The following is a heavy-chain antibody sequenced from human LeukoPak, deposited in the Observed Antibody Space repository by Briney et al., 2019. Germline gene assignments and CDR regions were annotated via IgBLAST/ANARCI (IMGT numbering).Heavy chain of an antibody. CDR2: IYTSGST. J-gene: IGHJ6*03. D-gene: IGHD3-9*01. CDR1: GGSISSGSYY. V-gene: IGHV4-61*02. CDR3: ARVPGYPDYYYYYYIDV. Sequence: SETLSLTCTVSGGSISSGSYYWRWIRQPAGKGLEWIGRIYTSGSTNYNPSLKSRVTISVDTSKNQFSLKLSSVTAADTAVYYCARVPGYPDYYYYYYIDVWGKGTTVTVSS.